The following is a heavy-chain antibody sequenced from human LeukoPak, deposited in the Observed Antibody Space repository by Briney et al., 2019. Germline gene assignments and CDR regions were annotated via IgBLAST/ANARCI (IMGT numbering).Heavy chain of an antibody. CDR3: ARDSRWLPCPHFDY. Sequence: GGSLRLSCAASGFTVSRNYMSWVRQAPGKGLQWVSIIYSGSTTYYADSVKGRFTISRDNSKNTLYLQMNSLRAEDTAVYYCARDSRWLPCPHFDYWGQGTLVTVPS. D-gene: IGHD5-24*01. CDR1: GFTVSRNY. V-gene: IGHV3-66*01. J-gene: IGHJ4*02. CDR2: IYSGSTT.